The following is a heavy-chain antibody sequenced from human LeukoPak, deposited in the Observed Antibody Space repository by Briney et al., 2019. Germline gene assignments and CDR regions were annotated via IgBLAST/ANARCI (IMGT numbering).Heavy chain of an antibody. Sequence: SETLSLTCAVYGGSFSGYYWSWIRQPPGKGLEWIGEINHSGSTNYSPSLKSRVTILLDTSKKQFSLKLRSVTAADTAVYYCATDLPGYSSGWYWGYWGQGTLVTVSS. CDR1: GGSFSGYY. CDR3: ATDLPGYSSGWYWGY. J-gene: IGHJ4*02. CDR2: INHSGST. V-gene: IGHV4-34*01. D-gene: IGHD6-19*01.